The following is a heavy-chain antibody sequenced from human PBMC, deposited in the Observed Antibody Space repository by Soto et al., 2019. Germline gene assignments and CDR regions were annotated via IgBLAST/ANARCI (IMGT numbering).Heavy chain of an antibody. CDR2: INHSGST. CDR1: GGSFSGYY. J-gene: IGHJ4*02. V-gene: IGHV4-34*01. Sequence: SETLSLTCAVYGGSFSGYYWSWIRQPPGKGLEWIGEINHSGSTNYNPSLKSRVTISVDTSKNQFSLKLSSVTAADTAVYYCARGASIAAAGNYFDYWGQGTLVTVSS. CDR3: ARGASIAAAGNYFDY. D-gene: IGHD6-13*01.